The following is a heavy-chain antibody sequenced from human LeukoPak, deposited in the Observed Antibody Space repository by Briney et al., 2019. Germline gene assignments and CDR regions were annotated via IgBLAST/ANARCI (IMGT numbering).Heavy chain of an antibody. CDR1: GYTFTGYY. D-gene: IGHD1-1*01. Sequence: ASVKVSCKASGYTFTGYYFHWVRQAPGQGLEWMGRINPSSGATNSAQKFQGRVTLTNDTSISTAYMELTRLTSDDTAVYYCARVDTTVPLLTYYYGMDLWGRGTTVTVSS. V-gene: IGHV1-2*02. CDR2: INPSSGAT. J-gene: IGHJ6*02. CDR3: ARVDTTVPLLTYYYGMDL.